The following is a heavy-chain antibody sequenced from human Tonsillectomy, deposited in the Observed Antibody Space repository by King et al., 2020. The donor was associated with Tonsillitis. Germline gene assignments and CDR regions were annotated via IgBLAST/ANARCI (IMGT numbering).Heavy chain of an antibody. CDR1: GFTVSTNY. Sequence: VQLVESGGGLIQPGGSLRLSCAASGFTVSTNYMNWVRQAPGKGLEWVSVIYSGGNTYYADSVKGRFTISRDHSKNTVFLQMNSLRVEDTAVYYCARNRGAHYWGQGTLVTVSS. J-gene: IGHJ4*02. D-gene: IGHD3-16*01. CDR3: ARNRGAHY. V-gene: IGHV3-53*01. CDR2: IYSGGNT.